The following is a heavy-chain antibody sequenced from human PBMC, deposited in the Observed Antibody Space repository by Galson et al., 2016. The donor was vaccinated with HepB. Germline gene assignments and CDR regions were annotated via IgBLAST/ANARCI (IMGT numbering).Heavy chain of an antibody. CDR1: GGSINPYY. CDR3: ARMSYFDISGYDYYFDY. CDR2: ISHTGST. J-gene: IGHJ4*02. Sequence: ETLSLTCTVSGGSINPYYWTWIRQTPGKGLEWIGYISHTGSTHCNPSLKSRVTISVDTSKNQFSLKLSSVTAADTAVYYCARMSYFDISGYDYYFDYWGQGTLVTVSS. V-gene: IGHV4-59*01. D-gene: IGHD3-22*01.